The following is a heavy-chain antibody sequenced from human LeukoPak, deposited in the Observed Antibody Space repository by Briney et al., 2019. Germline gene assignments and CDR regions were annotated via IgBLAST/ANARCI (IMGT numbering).Heavy chain of an antibody. D-gene: IGHD3-9*01. CDR2: ISSSSSYI. CDR1: GYSFTSYW. Sequence: PGESLKISCKGSGYSFTSYWIGWVRQAPGKGLEWVSSISSSSSYIYYADSVKGRFTISRDNAKNSLYLQMNSLRAEDTAVYYCARADTFDYWGQGTLVTVSS. J-gene: IGHJ4*02. CDR3: ARADTFDY. V-gene: IGHV3-21*01.